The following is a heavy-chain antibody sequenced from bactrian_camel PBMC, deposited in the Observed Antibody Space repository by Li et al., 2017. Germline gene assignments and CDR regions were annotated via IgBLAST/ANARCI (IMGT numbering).Heavy chain of an antibody. Sequence: VQLVESGGGLVKPGGSLRLSCVADAYTYGNKALGWFRRVPGEEREGVAVIASDGRTRYADSVKGRFTMSRDNAKNMLYLQLNSLKTEDTAMYYCAQTEAGWGTWGQGTQVTVS. CDR1: AYTYGNKA. J-gene: IGHJ6*01. CDR3: AQTEAGWGT. CDR2: IASDGRT. D-gene: IGHD5*01. V-gene: IGHV3S53*01.